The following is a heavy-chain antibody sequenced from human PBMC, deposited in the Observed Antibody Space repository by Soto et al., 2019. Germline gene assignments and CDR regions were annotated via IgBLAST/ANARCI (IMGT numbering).Heavy chain of an antibody. Sequence: LRLSCAASGFAVSTDYLIWVRQAPGMGLECVSVIYDDGAAYYADSVRGRFTISRDNSKNTLYLQMNSLRAEDTAVYFCARGALYSYGSYFDCWGQGTLVTVSS. CDR1: GFAVSTDY. CDR3: ARGALYSYGSYFDC. D-gene: IGHD5-18*01. CDR2: IYDDGAA. J-gene: IGHJ4*02. V-gene: IGHV3-53*01.